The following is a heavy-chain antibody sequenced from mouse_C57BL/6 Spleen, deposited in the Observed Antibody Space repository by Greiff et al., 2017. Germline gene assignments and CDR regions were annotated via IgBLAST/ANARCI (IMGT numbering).Heavy chain of an antibody. D-gene: IGHD2-12*01. V-gene: IGHV1-80*01. J-gene: IGHJ1*03. CDR1: GYAFSSYW. CDR3: ARWGDSHWYFDV. CDR2: IYPGDGDT. Sequence: VQLQQSGAELVKPGASVKISCKASGYAFSSYWMNWVKQRPGKGLEWIGQIYPGDGDTNYNGKFKGKATLTADKSSSTAYMQLSSLTSEDSAVYFCARWGDSHWYFDVWGTGTTVTVSS.